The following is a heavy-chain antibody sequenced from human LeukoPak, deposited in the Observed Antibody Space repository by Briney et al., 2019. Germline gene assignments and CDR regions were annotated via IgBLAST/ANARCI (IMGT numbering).Heavy chain of an antibody. Sequence: GGSLRLSCAASGFAFSGFYMRWVRQAPGRGLEWVGLIRNKPSSYTTVYAASVNGSFTISRDDSKNTAYLQITSLKAEDTAVYYCTRQDCSGGSCSYVDYRGQGTLVTVSS. CDR3: TRQDCSGGSCSYVDY. D-gene: IGHD2-15*01. CDR2: IRNKPSSYTT. J-gene: IGHJ4*02. CDR1: GFAFSGFY. V-gene: IGHV3-73*01.